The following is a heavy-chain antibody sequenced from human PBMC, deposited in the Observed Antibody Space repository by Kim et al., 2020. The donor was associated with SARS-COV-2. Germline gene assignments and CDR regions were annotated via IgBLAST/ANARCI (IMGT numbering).Heavy chain of an antibody. V-gene: IGHV3-74*01. Sequence: YADSVKGPSTISREHAKNTLYQQMNSLRTDDTAVYYCARDTYCGGDCYDYWGQGTLVTVSS. CDR3: ARDTYCGGDCYDY. D-gene: IGHD2-21*01. J-gene: IGHJ4*02.